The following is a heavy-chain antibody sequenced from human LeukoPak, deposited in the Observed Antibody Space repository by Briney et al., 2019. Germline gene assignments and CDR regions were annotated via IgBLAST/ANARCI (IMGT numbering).Heavy chain of an antibody. Sequence: GGSLRLSCAGSGFSFSSYGMHWVRQAPGKGLEWMAFIRSDGSNKYYADSVRGRFTISRDNSKNSLYLQMNSLRAEDTAVYYCAELGITMIGGVWGKGTTVTISS. CDR2: IRSDGSNK. CDR1: GFSFSSYG. V-gene: IGHV3-30*02. CDR3: AELGITMIGGV. D-gene: IGHD3-10*02. J-gene: IGHJ6*04.